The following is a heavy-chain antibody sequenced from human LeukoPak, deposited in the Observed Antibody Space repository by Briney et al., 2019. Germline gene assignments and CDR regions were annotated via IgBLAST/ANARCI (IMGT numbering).Heavy chain of an antibody. Sequence: ASVKVSCKASGYTFTGNAMHWVRQAPGQRFEWMGWINAGNGNTKYSKKFQGRVTITRDTSATTVYMELSSLGSEDTAVYYCATEVWGSRRIDYWGQGTLVTVSS. J-gene: IGHJ4*01. CDR3: ATEVWGSRRIDY. D-gene: IGHD3-16*01. CDR2: INAGNGNT. V-gene: IGHV1-3*01. CDR1: GYTFTGNA.